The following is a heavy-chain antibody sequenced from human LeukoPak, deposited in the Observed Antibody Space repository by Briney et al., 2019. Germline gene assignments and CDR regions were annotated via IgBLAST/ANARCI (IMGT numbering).Heavy chain of an antibody. CDR2: FSGGGDS. Sequence: GGSLRLSCAASGFTSGIYAVSWVRQAPGKGLEWVSAFSGGGDSYYADSVKGRFTISRDNSKKILYLQVNSLRAEDTAVYYCGKEVERHFDLKYWGQGTLVTVSS. CDR3: GKEVERHFDLKY. CDR1: GFTSGIYA. V-gene: IGHV3-23*01. J-gene: IGHJ4*02.